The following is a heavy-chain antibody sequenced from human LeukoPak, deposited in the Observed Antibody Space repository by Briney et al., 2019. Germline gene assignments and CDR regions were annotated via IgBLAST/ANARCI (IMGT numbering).Heavy chain of an antibody. CDR1: GGSISSYY. CDR3: TRDLAGHFGGFYFDY. D-gene: IGHD2-21*01. Sequence: SETLSLTCTVSGGSISSYYWSWIRQPAGKGLEWIGRVYTSRSTNYNPSLKSRVTMSVDTSKNQPSLKLTSVAAADTAVYFCTRDLAGHFGGFYFDYWGQGTLVTVSS. V-gene: IGHV4-4*07. CDR2: VYTSRST. J-gene: IGHJ4*02.